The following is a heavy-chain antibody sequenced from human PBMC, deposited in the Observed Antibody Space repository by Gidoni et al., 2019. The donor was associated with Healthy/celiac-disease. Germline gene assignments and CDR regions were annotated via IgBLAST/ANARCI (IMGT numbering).Heavy chain of an antibody. V-gene: IGHV4-34*01. D-gene: IGHD6-13*01. J-gene: IGHJ4*02. CDR2: INHSGST. CDR3: ARDFTQLVPDY. Sequence: QVQLQQWGAGLLKPSETLSLTCAVSGGSFSGYYWSWIRQPPGKGLEWIGEINHSGSTNYNPSLKSRVTISVDTSKNQFSLKLSSVTAADTAVYYCARDFTQLVPDYWGQGTLVTVSS. CDR1: GGSFSGYY.